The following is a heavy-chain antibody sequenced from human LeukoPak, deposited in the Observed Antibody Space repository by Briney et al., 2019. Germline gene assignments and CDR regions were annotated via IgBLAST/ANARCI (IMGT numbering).Heavy chain of an antibody. CDR2: ISGSGGST. J-gene: IGHJ4*02. V-gene: IGHV3-23*01. CDR1: GFTFNSYA. CDR3: AKGLYSSLSYYFDY. D-gene: IGHD6-13*01. Sequence: GGSLRLSCAASGFTFNSYAMSWVRQAPGKGLEWVSAISGSGGSTYYADSVKGRFTISRDNSKNTLYLQMNSLRAEDTAVYYCAKGLYSSLSYYFDYWGRETLVTVSS.